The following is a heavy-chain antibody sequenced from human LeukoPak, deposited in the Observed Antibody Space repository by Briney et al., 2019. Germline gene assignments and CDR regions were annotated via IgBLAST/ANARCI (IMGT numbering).Heavy chain of an antibody. J-gene: IGHJ4*02. V-gene: IGHV3-23*01. CDR1: GFTFSTYT. D-gene: IGHD1-14*01. Sequence: GGSLRLSCAASGFTFSTYTMAWVRQALGGGLEWVSGISGNGGRTYYADSVKGRFAISRDDSKSTLYLQMNSLRGEDTAVYYCAKDFGRNLGGPGYWGRGTLVIVSS. CDR3: AKDFGRNLGGPGY. CDR2: ISGNGGRT.